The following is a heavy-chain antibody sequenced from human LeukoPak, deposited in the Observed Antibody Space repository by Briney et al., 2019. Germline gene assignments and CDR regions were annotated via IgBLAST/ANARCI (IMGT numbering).Heavy chain of an antibody. Sequence: SETLSRTGAVYGWSFSGYYWSWIRQPPGKGLEWIGEINHSGSTNYNPSLNSRVTISVDTSKNQFSLKLSSVTAADTAVYYCARAEYNMRVVVINAFDIWGQGTMVTVSS. CDR1: GWSFSGYY. D-gene: IGHD3-22*01. V-gene: IGHV4-34*01. CDR2: INHSGST. CDR3: ARAEYNMRVVVINAFDI. J-gene: IGHJ3*02.